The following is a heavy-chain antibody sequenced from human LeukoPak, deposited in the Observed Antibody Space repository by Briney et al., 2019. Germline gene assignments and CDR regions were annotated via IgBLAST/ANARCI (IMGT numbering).Heavy chain of an antibody. J-gene: IGHJ6*02. CDR2: IWYDGSNK. V-gene: IGHV3-33*06. CDR3: AKEGDYDFYYGMDV. D-gene: IGHD5-12*01. Sequence: GRSLRLSCAASGFTFSSYGMHWVRQAPGKGLEWVAVIWYDGSNKYYADSVKGRFTISRDNSKDTLYPQMNSLRAEDTAVYYCAKEGDYDFYYGMDVWGQGTTVTVSS. CDR1: GFTFSSYG.